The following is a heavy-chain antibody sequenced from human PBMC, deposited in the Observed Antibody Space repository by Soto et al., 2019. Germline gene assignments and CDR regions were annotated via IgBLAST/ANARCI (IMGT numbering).Heavy chain of an antibody. D-gene: IGHD3-16*01. CDR1: GVSISSSNW. Sequence: PSETLSLTCTVSGVSISSSNWWTWVRQSPRKGLEYIGEIFHDGTANYFPSFERRVAMSVDKSKNQFSLKLTSVTAADAAIYYCARLVYDTRLDYLYFDFWGQGAQVTVSS. V-gene: IGHV4-4*02. CDR2: IFHDGTA. J-gene: IGHJ4*02. CDR3: ARLVYDTRLDYLYFDF.